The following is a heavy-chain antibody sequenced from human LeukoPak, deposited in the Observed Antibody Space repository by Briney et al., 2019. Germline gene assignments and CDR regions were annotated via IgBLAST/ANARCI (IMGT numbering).Heavy chain of an antibody. V-gene: IGHV1-69*13. CDR3: ARGWDYDSGGRPTAYVY. J-gene: IGHJ4*02. Sequence: SVTVSCKASGGTFSSYAISWVRQAPGQGLEWMGGIIPIFGTANYAQKFQGRVTITADESTSTVYMELNSLKSEDTAVYYCARGWDYDSGGRPTAYVYWGQGTLVTVSS. CDR2: IIPIFGTA. D-gene: IGHD3-22*01. CDR1: GGTFSSYA.